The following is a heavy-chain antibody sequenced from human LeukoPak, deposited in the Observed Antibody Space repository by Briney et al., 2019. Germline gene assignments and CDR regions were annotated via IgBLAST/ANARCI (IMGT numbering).Heavy chain of an antibody. CDR3: AREGTVTTEANWFDP. V-gene: IGHV4-30-4*01. CDR2: IYYSGST. J-gene: IGHJ5*02. Sequence: PSETLSLTRTVSGGSISSGDYSWSWIRQPPGKGLEWIGYIYYSGSTYYNPSLKSRVTISVDTSKNQFSLKLSSVTAADTAVYYCAREGTVTTEANWFDPWGQGTLVTVSS. D-gene: IGHD4-17*01. CDR1: GGSISSGDYS.